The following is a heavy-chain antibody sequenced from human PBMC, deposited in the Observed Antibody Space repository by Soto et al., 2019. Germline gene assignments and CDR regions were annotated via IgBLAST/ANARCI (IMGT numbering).Heavy chain of an antibody. J-gene: IGHJ5*01. Sequence: QITLKESGPSLVKPTQTLTLTCTFSGFSLTNTGVTVGWIRQPPGKALEWLALVYWHDDKRYNPSLRNRLTIAKDTPKNRVVLTLANVGPVDTATYYGAHSHFEILTGPFDSWGRGTLVTVSS. D-gene: IGHD3-9*01. CDR1: GFSLTNTGVT. CDR3: AHSHFEILTGPFDS. CDR2: VYWHDDK. V-gene: IGHV2-5*01.